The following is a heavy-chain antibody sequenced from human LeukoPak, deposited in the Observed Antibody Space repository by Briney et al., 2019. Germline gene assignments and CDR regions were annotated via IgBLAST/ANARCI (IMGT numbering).Heavy chain of an antibody. CDR1: GFTFSSYS. D-gene: IGHD1-1*01. J-gene: IGHJ3*02. Sequence: GGSLRLSCAASGFTFSSYSMNWVRQAPGKGLEWVSSISSSSSYIYYADSVKGRFTISRDNAKDSLYLQMNSLRADDTAVYYCARGGHDPGIPFDIWGQGTMVTVSS. CDR3: ARGGHDPGIPFDI. V-gene: IGHV3-21*01. CDR2: ISSSSSYI.